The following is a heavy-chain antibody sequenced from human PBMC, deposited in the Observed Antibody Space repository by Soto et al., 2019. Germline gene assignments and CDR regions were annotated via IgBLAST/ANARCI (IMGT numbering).Heavy chain of an antibody. J-gene: IGHJ3*02. Sequence: GGSRRLSCSASGFTFSSYAMHWVRQAPGKGLEYVSAISSNGGSTYYADSVKGRFTISRDNSKNTLYLQMSSLRAEDTAVYYCVPSPPQWELDAFDIWGQGTMVTVSS. CDR3: VPSPPQWELDAFDI. D-gene: IGHD1-26*01. CDR2: ISSNGGST. V-gene: IGHV3-64D*08. CDR1: GFTFSSYA.